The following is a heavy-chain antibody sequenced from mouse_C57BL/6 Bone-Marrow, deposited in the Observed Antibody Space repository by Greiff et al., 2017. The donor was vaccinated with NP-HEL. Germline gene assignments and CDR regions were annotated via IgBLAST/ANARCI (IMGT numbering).Heavy chain of an antibody. CDR2: IYPSDSET. J-gene: IGHJ4*01. CDR3: ARGGLRRGKNAMDY. D-gene: IGHD2-4*01. Sequence: QVQLQQSGAELVRPGSSVKLSCKASGYTFTSYWMDWVKQRPGQGLEWIGNIYPSDSETHYNQKFKDKATLTVDKSSSTAYMQLSSLTSEDSAVYYCARGGLRRGKNAMDYWGQGTSVTVSS. CDR1: GYTFTSYW. V-gene: IGHV1-61*01.